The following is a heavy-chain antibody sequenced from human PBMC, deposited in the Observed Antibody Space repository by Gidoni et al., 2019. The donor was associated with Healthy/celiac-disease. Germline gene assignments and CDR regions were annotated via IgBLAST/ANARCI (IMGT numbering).Heavy chain of an antibody. CDR2: IYYSGST. CDR3: ARRDNYCTNGVCYTPNDY. D-gene: IGHD2-8*01. J-gene: IGHJ4*02. V-gene: IGHV4-39*01. Sequence: QLQLQESGPGLVKPSETLSLTCTVSGGSISSSSYYWGWIRQPPGKGLEWIGSIYYSGSTYYNPSLKSRVTISVDTSKNQFSLKLSSVTAADTAVYYCARRDNYCTNGVCYTPNDYWGQGTLVTVSS. CDR1: GGSISSSSYY.